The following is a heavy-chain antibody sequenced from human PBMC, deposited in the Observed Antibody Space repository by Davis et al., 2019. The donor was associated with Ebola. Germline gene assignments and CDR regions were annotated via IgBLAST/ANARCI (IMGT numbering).Heavy chain of an antibody. CDR2: IIPILGIA. CDR1: GGTFSSYA. CDR3: ARDGRVYGDYAADY. V-gene: IGHV1-69*04. D-gene: IGHD4-17*01. J-gene: IGHJ4*02. Sequence: SVKVSCKASGGTFSSYAISWVRQAPGQGLEWMGRIIPILGIANYAQKFQGRVTITADKSTRTAYMELSSLRSEDTAVYYCARDGRVYGDYAADYWGQGTLVTVSS.